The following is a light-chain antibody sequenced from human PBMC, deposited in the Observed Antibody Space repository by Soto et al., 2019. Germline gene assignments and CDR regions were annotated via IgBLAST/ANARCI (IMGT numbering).Light chain of an antibody. V-gene: IGLV2-11*01. CDR3: CSYAGSYTYV. J-gene: IGLJ1*01. CDR1: SSDVGGYNY. Sequence: QSVLTPPRSVSGSTGQSVTISCTGTSSDVGGYNYVYWDQQHPGKAPKLMIYDVSKRPSGVPDRFSGSKSGNTASLTISGLQDEDEADYYCCSYAGSYTYVFGTGTKLTVL. CDR2: DVS.